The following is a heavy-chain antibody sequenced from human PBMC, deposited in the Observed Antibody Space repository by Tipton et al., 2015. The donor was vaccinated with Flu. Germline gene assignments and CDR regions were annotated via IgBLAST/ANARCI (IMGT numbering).Heavy chain of an antibody. CDR1: GGSISSSNW. CDR3: ARGSGCYYTSFFFY. Sequence: SLRLSCAVSGGSISSSNWWSWVRQPPGKGLEWIGEIYHSGSTNSNPSLKSRVTISVDKSKNQFSLKLSSVTAADTAVYYCARGSGCYYTSFFFYWGQGTLVTVSS. J-gene: IGHJ4*02. V-gene: IGHV4-4*02. D-gene: IGHD3-10*01. CDR2: IYHSGST.